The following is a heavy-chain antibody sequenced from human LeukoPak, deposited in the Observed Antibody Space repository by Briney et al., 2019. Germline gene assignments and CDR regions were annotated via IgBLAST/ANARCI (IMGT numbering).Heavy chain of an antibody. CDR2: IIPIFGTA. Sequence: SVKVSCKASGGTFSSYAISWVRQAPGQGLEWMGGIIPIFGTANYAQKFQGRVTITADKSTSTAYMELSSLRSEDTAVYYCARLYCSGGSCYSPFDYWGQGTLVTVPS. CDR3: ARLYCSGGSCYSPFDY. J-gene: IGHJ4*02. V-gene: IGHV1-69*06. D-gene: IGHD2-15*01. CDR1: GGTFSSYA.